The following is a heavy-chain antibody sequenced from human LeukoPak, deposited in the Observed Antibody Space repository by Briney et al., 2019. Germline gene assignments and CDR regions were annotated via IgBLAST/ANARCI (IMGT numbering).Heavy chain of an antibody. V-gene: IGHV4-39*07. Sequence: SETLSLTCTVSGGSISSSSYYWGWIRQPPGKGLEWIGSIFYSGSTSYNPSLKSRVTLSVDTSKNHFSLKLSSVTAADTAVYYCARVGGGYATFDYWGQGTLVTVSS. CDR3: ARVGGGYATFDY. J-gene: IGHJ4*02. CDR1: GGSISSSSYY. CDR2: IFYSGST. D-gene: IGHD5-12*01.